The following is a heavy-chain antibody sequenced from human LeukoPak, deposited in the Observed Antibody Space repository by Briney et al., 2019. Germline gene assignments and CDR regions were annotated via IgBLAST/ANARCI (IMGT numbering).Heavy chain of an antibody. CDR1: GFTFDEHA. V-gene: IGHV3-9*01. CDR2: ISWNSGSI. Sequence: GGSLRLSCAGSGFTFDEHAMHGVRQAPGKGLEWVSGISWNSGSIAYADSVKGRFTISRHNAKNLLFLQMSSLRAADTALYYCVKGHCSSSSCFPNYYYYMDVWGTGTTVTVSS. D-gene: IGHD2-15*01. J-gene: IGHJ6*03. CDR3: VKGHCSSSSCFPNYYYYMDV.